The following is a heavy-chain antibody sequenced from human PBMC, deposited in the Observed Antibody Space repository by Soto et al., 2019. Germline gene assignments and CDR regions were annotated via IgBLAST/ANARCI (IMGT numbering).Heavy chain of an antibody. D-gene: IGHD2-2*01. J-gene: IGHJ4*02. CDR3: VVPAAKAVGVFDY. Sequence: ASVKVSCKASGGTFSSYAISWVRQAPGQGLEWMGGIIPIFGTANYAQKFQGRVTITADESTSTAYMELSSLRSEDTAVYYCVVPAAKAVGVFDYWGQGTLVTVSS. V-gene: IGHV1-69*13. CDR2: IIPIFGTA. CDR1: GGTFSSYA.